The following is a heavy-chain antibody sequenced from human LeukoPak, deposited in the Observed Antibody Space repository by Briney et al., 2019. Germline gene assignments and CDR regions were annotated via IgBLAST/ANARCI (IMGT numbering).Heavy chain of an antibody. CDR3: ARVRDYQYYYMDV. CDR1: GGSTSSSSYY. J-gene: IGHJ6*03. V-gene: IGHV4-39*01. D-gene: IGHD4/OR15-4a*01. CDR2: IYYSGIT. Sequence: SETLSLTCTVSGGSTSSSSYYWGWIRQPPGKGLEWIGSIYYSGITYYHPSLKSRASISVDTSNNQFSVRLSAVTAADTAVYFCARVRDYQYYYMDVWGKGTTVTVSS.